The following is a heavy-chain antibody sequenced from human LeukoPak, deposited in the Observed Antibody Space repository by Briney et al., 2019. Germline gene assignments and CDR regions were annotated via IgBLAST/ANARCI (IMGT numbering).Heavy chain of an antibody. CDR1: GVSISSGDYY. Sequence: PSETLSLTCTASGVSISSGDYYWSWIRQPPGKGLEWIGYIYYSGSTNYNPSLKSRVTISVDTSKNQFSLKLSSVTAADTAVYYCARHTGYFDYWGQGTLVTVSS. J-gene: IGHJ4*02. CDR2: IYYSGST. V-gene: IGHV4-61*08. CDR3: ARHTGYFDY. D-gene: IGHD4-17*01.